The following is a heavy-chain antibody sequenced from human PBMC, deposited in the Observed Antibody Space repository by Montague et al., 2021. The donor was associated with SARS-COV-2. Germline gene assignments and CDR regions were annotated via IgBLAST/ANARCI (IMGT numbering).Heavy chain of an antibody. D-gene: IGHD2-21*01. CDR3: ARRGGGEVFARFMYWYLDV. CDR1: GGSINNYY. CDR2: IYYSGSVTT. V-gene: IGHV4-59*13. J-gene: IGHJ2*01. Sequence: SETLSLTCSVSGGSINNYYWGWVRQSPGKGLEWIGYIYYSGSVTTSYNPSLKSRVSISVDTSENQFSLKLTSVTAADTAVYYCARRGGGEVFARFMYWYLDVWSRGSLVTVSS.